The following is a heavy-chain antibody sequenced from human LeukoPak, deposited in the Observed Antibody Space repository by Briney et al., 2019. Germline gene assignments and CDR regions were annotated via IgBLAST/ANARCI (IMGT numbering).Heavy chain of an antibody. CDR1: GASVSSGSDY. V-gene: IGHV4-61*01. J-gene: IGHJ6*03. CDR3: ARGTRVGYSSSWRPNYYMDV. D-gene: IGHD6-13*01. Sequence: SETLSLTCTVSGASVSSGSDYWNWIRQPPGKGLEWIGYIYYSGSTNYNPSLKSRVTISVDTSKNQFSLKLSSVTAADTAVYYCARGTRVGYSSSWRPNYYMDVWGKGTTVTVSS. CDR2: IYYSGST.